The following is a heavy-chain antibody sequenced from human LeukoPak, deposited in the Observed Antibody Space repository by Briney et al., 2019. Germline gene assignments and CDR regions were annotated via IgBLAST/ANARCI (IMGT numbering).Heavy chain of an antibody. D-gene: IGHD1-26*01. CDR2: ISSSSKTI. Sequence: GGSLRLSCAASGFTFRSHSMNWVRQAPGKGLEWVSYISSSSKTIYYADSVKGRFSISRDSAKNSLYLQMNSLRDEDTAVYYCVREPTLSVGGFDYWGQGTLVSVSS. J-gene: IGHJ4*02. CDR3: VREPTLSVGGFDY. CDR1: GFTFRSHS. V-gene: IGHV3-48*02.